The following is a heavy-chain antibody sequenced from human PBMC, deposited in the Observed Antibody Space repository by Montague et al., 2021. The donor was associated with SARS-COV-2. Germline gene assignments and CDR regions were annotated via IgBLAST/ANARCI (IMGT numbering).Heavy chain of an antibody. CDR3: AAGIGNNALAY. J-gene: IGHJ4*02. CDR1: RFTFSSYE. V-gene: IGHV3-48*03. CDR2: LTSSGTT. D-gene: IGHD1-14*01. Sequence: SLRLSCPASRFTFSSYEMNWVRQAPGKGLEWVSYLTSSGTTFYAGSVKGRFTISRHNADNTLYLQMNSLRDDDTAVYYCAAGIGNNALAYWGQGTLVTVSS.